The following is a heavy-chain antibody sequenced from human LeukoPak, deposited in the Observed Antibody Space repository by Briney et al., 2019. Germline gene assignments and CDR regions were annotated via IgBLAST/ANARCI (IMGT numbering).Heavy chain of an antibody. V-gene: IGHV1-2*02. D-gene: IGHD3-10*01. J-gene: IGHJ4*02. Sequence: ASVKVSCKASGYTFTGYYMHWVRQAPGQGLEWMGWINPNSGGTNYAQKFQGRVTMTRDTSISTAYMELSRLRSDDTAVYYCAKGSWFGELLSPCDYWGQGTLVTVSS. CDR3: AKGSWFGELLSPCDY. CDR1: GYTFTGYY. CDR2: INPNSGGT.